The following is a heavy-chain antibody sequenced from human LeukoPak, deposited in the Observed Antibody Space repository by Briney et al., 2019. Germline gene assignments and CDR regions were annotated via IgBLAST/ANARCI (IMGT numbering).Heavy chain of an antibody. CDR2: TYFRSKWYN. CDR1: GDSVSTNNVA. D-gene: IGHD3-10*01. V-gene: IGHV6-1*01. Sequence: SQTLPLTCAISGDSVSTNNVAWNWIRQSPSRALECLAKTYFRSKWYNYYAVSVRSRITINPDTSKSQFSLQLNSVTPEDTAVYYCAREVRDYYGSGSYYYFDYWGQGTLVTVSS. J-gene: IGHJ4*02. CDR3: AREVRDYYGSGSYYYFDY.